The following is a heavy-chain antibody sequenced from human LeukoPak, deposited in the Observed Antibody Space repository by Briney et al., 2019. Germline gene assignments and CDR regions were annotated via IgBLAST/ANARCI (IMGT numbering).Heavy chain of an antibody. J-gene: IGHJ3*02. CDR1: GGSISSYY. CDR2: IYYSGST. Sequence: SETLSLTCTVSGGSISSYYWSWIRQPPGKGLEWIGYIYYSGSTNYNPSLKSRVTISVDTSKNQFSLKLSSVTAADTAVYYCARGGGGWYLGAFDIWGQGTMVTVSS. V-gene: IGHV4-59*08. D-gene: IGHD6-19*01. CDR3: ARGGGGWYLGAFDI.